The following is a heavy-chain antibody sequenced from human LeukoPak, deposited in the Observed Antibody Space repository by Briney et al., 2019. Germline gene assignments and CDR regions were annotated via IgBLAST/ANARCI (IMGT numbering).Heavy chain of an antibody. CDR3: AKDLGDFWSGYPDY. V-gene: IGHV3-23*01. CDR2: ISTSGGST. Sequence: GGSLRLSCAASGFTFSTYAMTWVRQAPEKGLEWVCAISTSGGSTYYADSVKGRFTISRDNSKNPLFLQMNSLRAEDTAVYYCAKDLGDFWSGYPDYWGQGTLVTVSS. J-gene: IGHJ4*02. CDR1: GFTFSTYA. D-gene: IGHD3-3*01.